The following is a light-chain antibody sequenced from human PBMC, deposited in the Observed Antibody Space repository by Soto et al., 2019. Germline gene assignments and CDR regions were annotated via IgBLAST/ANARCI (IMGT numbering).Light chain of an antibody. CDR2: GNT. CDR3: QSYDSRSGWL. V-gene: IGLV1-40*01. CDR1: GSNIGAGND. Sequence: QSVLTQPPSVSGAPGQRVTISCTGSGSNIGAGNDVHWYQHLPGTAPKVLIYGNTNRPSGVPDRFSGSKSGTSASLAITGLQAEDVADYYCQSYDSRSGWLFGGGTNLTVL. J-gene: IGLJ3*02.